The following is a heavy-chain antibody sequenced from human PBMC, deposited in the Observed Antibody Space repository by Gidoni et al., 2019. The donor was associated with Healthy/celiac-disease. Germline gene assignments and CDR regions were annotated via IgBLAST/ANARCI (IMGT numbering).Heavy chain of an antibody. D-gene: IGHD6-19*01. CDR2: ISGSGGST. Sequence: EVQLLESGGGLVQPGGSLRLSCAASGFTFSSYAMSLVRQAPGKGLELVSAISGSGGSTYYADSVKGRFTISRDNSKNTLYLQMNSLRAEDTAVYYCAKQSDSSGWYPPDYWGQGTLVTVSS. CDR3: AKQSDSSGWYPPDY. CDR1: GFTFSSYA. J-gene: IGHJ4*02. V-gene: IGHV3-23*01.